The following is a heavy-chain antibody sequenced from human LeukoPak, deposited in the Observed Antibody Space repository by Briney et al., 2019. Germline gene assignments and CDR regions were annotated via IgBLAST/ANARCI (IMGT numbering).Heavy chain of an antibody. Sequence: ASVKVSCKASGYTFTGYYMHWVRQAPGQGLEWMGWINPNSGGTNYAQKFQGRVTMTRDTSISTAYMELSRLRSDDTAVYYCAREVRLRDIVVVPAAIGAFDIWGQGTMVTASS. CDR3: AREVRLRDIVVVPAAIGAFDI. V-gene: IGHV1-2*02. CDR2: INPNSGGT. D-gene: IGHD2-2*01. CDR1: GYTFTGYY. J-gene: IGHJ3*02.